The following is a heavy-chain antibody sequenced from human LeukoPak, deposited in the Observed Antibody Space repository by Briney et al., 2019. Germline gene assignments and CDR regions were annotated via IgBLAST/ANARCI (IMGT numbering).Heavy chain of an antibody. CDR3: ARVPVFYYDSSGYPNYYYYGMDV. CDR2: ISAYNGNT. CDR1: GYTFTSYG. V-gene: IGHV1-18*01. J-gene: IGHJ6*02. D-gene: IGHD3-22*01. Sequence: GASVKVSCKASGYTFTSYGISWVRQAPGQGLEWMGWISAYNGNTNYAQKLQGRVTMTTDTSTSTAYMELRSLRSDDTAVYYCARVPVFYYDSSGYPNYYYYGMDVWGQGTTVVVSS.